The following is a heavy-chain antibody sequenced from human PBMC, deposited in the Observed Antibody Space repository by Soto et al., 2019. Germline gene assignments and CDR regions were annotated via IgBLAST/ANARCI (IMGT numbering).Heavy chain of an antibody. V-gene: IGHV1-69*13. CDR3: ARDLNAREYSSSWPRMDV. D-gene: IGHD6-13*01. J-gene: IGHJ6*02. CDR1: GGTFSSYA. Sequence: ASVKVSCKASGGTFSSYAISWVRQAPGQGLEWMGGIIPIFGTANYAQKFQGRVTITADESTSTAYMELSSLRSEDTAVYYCARDLNAREYSSSWPRMDVWGQGTTVTVSS. CDR2: IIPIFGTA.